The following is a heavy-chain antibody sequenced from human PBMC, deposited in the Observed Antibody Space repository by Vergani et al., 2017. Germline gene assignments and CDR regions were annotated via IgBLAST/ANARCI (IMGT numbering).Heavy chain of an antibody. CDR1: GFTFSHYS. Sequence: EVQMVESWGGLGKPGGSLRLSCVASGFTFSHYSMNWVRQAPGKGLEGVSSISGNNDDVYYAGSVKGRFTISRDNAKNAMYLDMSSLQAEDTAVYYCVRDVRVWRTWGQGTLVAVSS. V-gene: IGHV3-21*01. J-gene: IGHJ3*01. D-gene: IGHD3-16*01. CDR2: ISGNNDDV. CDR3: VRDVRVWRT.